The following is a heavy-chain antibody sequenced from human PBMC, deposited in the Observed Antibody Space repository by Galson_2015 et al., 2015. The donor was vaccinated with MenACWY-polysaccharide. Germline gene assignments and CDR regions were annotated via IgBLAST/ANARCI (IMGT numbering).Heavy chain of an antibody. Sequence: QSGAEVKKPGESLTISCKGSGYTFTTYWIAWVRQMPGKGLEWMGVIYPGDSDTRYSPSFQGQVTTSADKSITTAYLQWSSLGASDTAMYYCARRGYCSGGSCYSREFDYWGQGTLVTVSS. J-gene: IGHJ4*02. CDR1: GYTFTTYW. CDR2: IYPGDSDT. V-gene: IGHV5-51*01. D-gene: IGHD2-15*01. CDR3: ARRGYCSGGSCYSREFDY.